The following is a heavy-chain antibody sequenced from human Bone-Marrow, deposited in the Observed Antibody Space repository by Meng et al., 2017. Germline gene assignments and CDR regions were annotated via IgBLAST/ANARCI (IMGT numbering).Heavy chain of an antibody. D-gene: IGHD1-1*01. CDR2: VYRGGST. Sequence: SETLSLTCAVSGYSINSGYWWGWIRQPPGSGLEWIGSVYRGGSTFYNPSLKTRVTMSVDTSTNHFSMKLSSVTAADTALYYCAREDGSTSTTNWFDPWGQGDLVTVSS. CDR1: GYSINSGYW. V-gene: IGHV4-38-2*02. CDR3: AREDGSTSTTNWFDP. J-gene: IGHJ5*02.